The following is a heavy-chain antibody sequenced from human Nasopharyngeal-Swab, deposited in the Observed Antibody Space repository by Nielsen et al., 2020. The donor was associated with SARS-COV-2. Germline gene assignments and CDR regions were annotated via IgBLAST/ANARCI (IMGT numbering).Heavy chain of an antibody. CDR2: ISAYNGNT. J-gene: IGHJ6*02. V-gene: IGHV1-18*01. CDR1: GYTFTSYG. D-gene: IGHD2-21*02. Sequence: ASVKVSCKASGYTFTSYGISWVRQAPGQGLEWMGWISAYNGNTNYAQKLQGRVTMTTDTSTSTAYMELRSLRSDDTAVYYCARLYCGGDCSYYYYYGMDVWGQGTMVTVSS. CDR3: ARLYCGGDCSYYYYYGMDV.